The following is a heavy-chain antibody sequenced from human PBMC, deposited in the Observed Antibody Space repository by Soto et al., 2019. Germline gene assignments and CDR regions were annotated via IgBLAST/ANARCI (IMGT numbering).Heavy chain of an antibody. V-gene: IGHV3-23*01. CDR2: VSGSGGST. CDR3: AKSGSWYYFDF. Sequence: GGSLRLSCAASGFTFSSYAMSWVRQAPGKGLEWVSAVSGSGGSTYYADSVKGRFTISRDTSKSTLYLEVNSLRAEDTALYYCAKSGSWYYFDFWGQGTLVTVSS. J-gene: IGHJ4*02. D-gene: IGHD6-13*01. CDR1: GFTFSSYA.